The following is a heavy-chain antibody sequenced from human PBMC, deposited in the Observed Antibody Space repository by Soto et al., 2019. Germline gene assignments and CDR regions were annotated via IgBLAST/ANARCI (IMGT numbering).Heavy chain of an antibody. D-gene: IGHD3-10*02. V-gene: IGHV2-5*01. CDR1: GCSRRSRGVA. Sequence: APTLVNPTQTLTLTCTVSGCSRRSRGVAVAWIRQPPAKALEWLAADYLNDDATYSPSLTNSPTLTRHTSKNQVVITLTNMDAMDASKYYSAHCLEGYTMFFDFWGQGTPVTVSS. CDR3: AHCLEGYTMFFDF. J-gene: IGHJ4*02. CDR2: DYLNDDA.